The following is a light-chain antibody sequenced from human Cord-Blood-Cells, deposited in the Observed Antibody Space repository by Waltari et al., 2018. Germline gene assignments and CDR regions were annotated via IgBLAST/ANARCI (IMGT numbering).Light chain of an antibody. CDR3: QQSYSTPYP. CDR1: QSISSY. CDR2: AAS. J-gene: IGKJ2*01. V-gene: IGKV1-39*01. Sequence: DIQMTQSPSSLSASVGGRVTITCRASQSISSYLNWYQQKPGKAPKLLIYAASSLQSGVPSRFIGSGSSTDFSLPISSLQPEDFATYYCQQSYSTPYPFGQWTKLEIK.